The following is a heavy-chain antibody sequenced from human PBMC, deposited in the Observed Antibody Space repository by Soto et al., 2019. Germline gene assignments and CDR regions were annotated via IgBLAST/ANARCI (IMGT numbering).Heavy chain of an antibody. J-gene: IGHJ4*02. Sequence: GGSLRLSCAASGFTFSSYWMSWVRQAPGKGLEWVANIKQDGSEKYYVDSVKGRFTISRDNAKNSLYLQMNSLRAEDTAVYYCARNYYDSSGPFDYWGQGTLVTVSS. D-gene: IGHD3-22*01. V-gene: IGHV3-7*05. CDR2: IKQDGSEK. CDR3: ARNYYDSSGPFDY. CDR1: GFTFSSYW.